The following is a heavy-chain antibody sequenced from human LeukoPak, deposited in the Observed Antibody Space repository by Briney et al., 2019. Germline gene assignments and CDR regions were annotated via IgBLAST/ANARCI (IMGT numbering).Heavy chain of an antibody. CDR2: ISYDGSNK. Sequence: GGSLRLSCAASGFTFSSYAMHWVRQAPGKGLEWVAVISYDGSNKYYADSAKGRFTISRDNSKNTLYLQMNSLRAEDTAVYYCARGVCSSTSCYTYYYYGMDVWGQGTTVTVSS. D-gene: IGHD2-2*02. CDR3: ARGVCSSTSCYTYYYYGMDV. CDR1: GFTFSSYA. V-gene: IGHV3-30-3*01. J-gene: IGHJ6*02.